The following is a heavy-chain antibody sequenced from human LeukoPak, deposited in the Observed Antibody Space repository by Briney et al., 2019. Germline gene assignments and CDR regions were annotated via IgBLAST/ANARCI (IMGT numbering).Heavy chain of an antibody. CDR2: IYTSGST. CDR1: GGSISSYY. J-gene: IGHJ5*02. V-gene: IGHV4-4*07. Sequence: SETLSLTCTVSGGSISSYYWSWIRQPAGKGLEWIGRIYTSGSTNYNPSLKSRVTMSVGTSKNQFSLKLSSVTAADTAVYYCAREGYSSSYYWFDPWGQGTLVTVSS. CDR3: AREGYSSSYYWFDP. D-gene: IGHD6-6*01.